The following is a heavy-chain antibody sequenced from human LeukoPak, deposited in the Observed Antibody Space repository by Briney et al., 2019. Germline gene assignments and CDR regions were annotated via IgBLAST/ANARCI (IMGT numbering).Heavy chain of an antibody. CDR2: IYYSGST. J-gene: IGHJ4*02. CDR3: ARIKRGDITGTTPATIDY. CDR1: GGFISNYY. D-gene: IGHD1-14*01. Sequence: SSETLSLTCTVSGGFISNYYWSWIRQPPGKGLEWIAYIYYSGSTNSNPSFKSRVTMSVDTSKKQFSLKLGSVTAADTAVYYCARIKRGDITGTTPATIDYWGQGTLVTVSS. V-gene: IGHV4-59*01.